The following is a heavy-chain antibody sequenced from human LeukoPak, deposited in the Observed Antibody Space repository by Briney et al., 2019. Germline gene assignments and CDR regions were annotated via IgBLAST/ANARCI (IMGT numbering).Heavy chain of an antibody. CDR2: IIPIFGTA. J-gene: IGHJ4*02. CDR1: GGTFSSYA. V-gene: IGHV1-69*05. Sequence: SVKVSCKASGGTFSSYAISWVRQAPGQGLEWMGRIIPIFGTANYAQKFQGRVTTTTDESTSTAYMELSSLRSEDTAVYYCARETHWGSYRYFDYWGQGTLVTVSS. CDR3: ARETHWGSYRYFDY. D-gene: IGHD3-16*02.